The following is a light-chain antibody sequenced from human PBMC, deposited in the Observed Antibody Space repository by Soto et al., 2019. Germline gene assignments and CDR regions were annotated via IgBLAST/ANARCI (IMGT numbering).Light chain of an antibody. CDR3: SSYTSSTTSHVV. CDR2: EVS. V-gene: IGLV2-14*01. Sequence: QSAMTQPASVSGSPGQSITVSCTGTSSDVGGYNYVSWYQQHPGKAPKLMIYEVSNRPSGVSNRFSGSKSGNTASLTISGLQAEYEAEYYCSSYTSSTTSHVVFGGGTKLTVL. J-gene: IGLJ2*01. CDR1: SSDVGGYNY.